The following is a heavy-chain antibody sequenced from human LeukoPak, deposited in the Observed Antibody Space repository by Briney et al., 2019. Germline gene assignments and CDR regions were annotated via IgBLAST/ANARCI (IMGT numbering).Heavy chain of an antibody. J-gene: IGHJ6*02. Sequence: PGGSLRLSCAASGFNFEDYGMTWVRHAPGKGLEWVSGMNWNGGSTGYADSVKGRFTISRDNAKNSLYLQMNSLRAEDTALYYCARDRWNFYYGLDLWGQGTTVTVSS. V-gene: IGHV3-20*04. CDR2: MNWNGGST. D-gene: IGHD1-1*01. CDR1: GFNFEDYG. CDR3: ARDRWNFYYGLDL.